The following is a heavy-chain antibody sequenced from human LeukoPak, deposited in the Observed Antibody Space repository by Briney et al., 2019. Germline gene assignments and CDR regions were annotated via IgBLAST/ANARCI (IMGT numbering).Heavy chain of an antibody. CDR3: ARVPDDPWSGYFFDC. D-gene: IGHD3-3*01. CDR1: GFHFSTYG. V-gene: IGHV3-48*01. J-gene: IGHJ4*02. Sequence: PGGSLRLSCAASGFHFSTYGMNWVRQAPGKGLEWVSYISSGSTTIHYADSVKGRFTISRDNTRNSLFLRMSSLRVEDTAVYFCARVPDDPWSGYFFDCWGQGTLVTVSS. CDR2: ISSGSTTI.